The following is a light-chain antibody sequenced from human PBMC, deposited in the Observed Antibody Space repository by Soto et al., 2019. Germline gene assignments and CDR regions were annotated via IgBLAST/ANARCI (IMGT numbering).Light chain of an antibody. CDR3: QSYDSSLSGVL. J-gene: IGLJ2*01. CDR2: DNT. V-gene: IGLV1-40*01. Sequence: QSVLTQSPSVSGAPGQRVTISCTGSSSNIGANYDVHWYQQLPGTAPKLLIYDNTDRPSGVPDRFSGSKSGTSASLAITGLQAEDEADYYCQSYDSSLSGVLFGGGTQLTVL. CDR1: SSNIGANYD.